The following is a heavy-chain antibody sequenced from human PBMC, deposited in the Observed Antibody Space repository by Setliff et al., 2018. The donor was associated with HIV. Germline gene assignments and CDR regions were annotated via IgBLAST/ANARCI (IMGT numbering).Heavy chain of an antibody. D-gene: IGHD3-3*01. CDR1: GVSVNNDDDY. CDR3: APGEGVASSYYHD. CDR2: IHQSGTA. Sequence: PSETLSLTCAVSGVSVNNDDDYWGWIRQPPGKGLEWIAIIHQSGTAHKRPSLKSRVTILMDLSRNQLSLHLASVTTADTAVYFCAPGEGVASSYYHDWGQGTQVTVSS. J-gene: IGHJ4*01. V-gene: IGHV4-39*07.